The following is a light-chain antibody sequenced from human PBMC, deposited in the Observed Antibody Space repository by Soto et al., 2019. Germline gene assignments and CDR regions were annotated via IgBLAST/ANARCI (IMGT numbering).Light chain of an antibody. CDR1: QSLSGW. CDR3: QQYKSYSYT. CDR2: KAS. V-gene: IGKV1-5*03. J-gene: IGKJ2*01. Sequence: DIQMTQSPSTLSASVGDRVTITCRASQSLSGWLAWYQQKPGKAPNLLIYKASTLESGVPSRFSGNGSGTEFTLTISSLQSDDFATYYCQQYKSYSYTFGQGTKVEIK.